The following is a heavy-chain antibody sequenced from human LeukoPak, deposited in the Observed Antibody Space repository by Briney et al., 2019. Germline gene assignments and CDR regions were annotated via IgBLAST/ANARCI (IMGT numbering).Heavy chain of an antibody. V-gene: IGHV4-59*01. CDR2: IYYSGST. Sequence: SETLSLTCTVSGGSISSYYWSWIRQPPGKGLEWIGYIYYSGSTNYNPSLKSRVTISVDTSKNQFSLKLSSVTAADTAVYYCARDSPLYDSSGYYYVGGNWFDPWGQGTLVTVSS. D-gene: IGHD3-22*01. J-gene: IGHJ5*02. CDR1: GGSISSYY. CDR3: ARDSPLYDSSGYYYVGGNWFDP.